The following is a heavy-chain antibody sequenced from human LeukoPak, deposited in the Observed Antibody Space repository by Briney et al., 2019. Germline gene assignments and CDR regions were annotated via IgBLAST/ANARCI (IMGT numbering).Heavy chain of an antibody. CDR1: GFTFSSYA. CDR3: AKAPWPGAVAGSQRGNWIDP. CDR2: ISYDGSNK. D-gene: IGHD6-13*01. V-gene: IGHV3-30-3*01. J-gene: IGHJ5*02. Sequence: GGSLRLSCAASGFTFSSYAMHWVRQAPGKGLEWVAVISYDGSNKYYADSVKGRFTISRDNVKNTLSLHMNILTAEDTGVYYCAKAPWPGAVAGSQRGNWIDPWGQGTLVTVSS.